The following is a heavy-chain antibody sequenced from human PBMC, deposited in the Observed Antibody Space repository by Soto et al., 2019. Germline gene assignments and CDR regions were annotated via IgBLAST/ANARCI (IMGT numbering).Heavy chain of an antibody. J-gene: IGHJ3*02. D-gene: IGHD1-20*01. CDR3: ARDNWTNAFDI. CDR2: INPSGGST. V-gene: IGHV1-46*01. Sequence: ASVKVSCKASGYAFTSYYMHWVRQAPGQGLEWMGIINPSGGSTSYAQKFQGRVTMTRDTSTSTVYMVLSSLRSEDTAVYYCARDNWTNAFDIWGQGTMVTVSS. CDR1: GYAFTSYY.